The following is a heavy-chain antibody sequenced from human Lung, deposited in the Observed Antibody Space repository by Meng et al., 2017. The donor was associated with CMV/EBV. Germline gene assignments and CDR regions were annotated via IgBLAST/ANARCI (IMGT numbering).Heavy chain of an antibody. CDR3: AREGYYDNSGFFYY. CDR2: IYYSGST. CDR1: GGSISSSSYY. Sequence: QLQLQESGPGLVKPSETLSLTCTVSGGSISSSSYYWGWIRKPPGKGLEWIGRIYYSGSTFYNPSLKSRATISVDTSKNQFSLKLSSVTAADTALYYCAREGYYDNSGFFYYWGQGTLVTVSS. J-gene: IGHJ4*02. V-gene: IGHV4-39*07. D-gene: IGHD3-22*01.